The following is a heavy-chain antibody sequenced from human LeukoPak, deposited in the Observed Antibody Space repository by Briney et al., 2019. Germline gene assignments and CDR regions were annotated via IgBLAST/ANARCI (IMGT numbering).Heavy chain of an antibody. CDR2: INAGGGSA. Sequence: GGSLRLSCAASGLTFTNYGMSWVRQAPGKGLEWVSGINAGGGSAYADSVKGRFTISRDNSKNTLYMQMNSLRAEDTAVYYCAKQLGYCSDGSCYFPYWGQGTLVTVSS. CDR3: AKQLGYCSDGSCYFPY. D-gene: IGHD2-15*01. CDR1: GLTFTNYG. V-gene: IGHV3-23*01. J-gene: IGHJ4*02.